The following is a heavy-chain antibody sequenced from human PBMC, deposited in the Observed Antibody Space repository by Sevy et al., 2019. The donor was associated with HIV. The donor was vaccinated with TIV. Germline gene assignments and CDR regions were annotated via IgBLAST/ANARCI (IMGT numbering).Heavy chain of an antibody. CDR2: FGIAGDT. D-gene: IGHD1-26*01. J-gene: IGHJ4*02. CDR3: ARKSVSYSHFDY. CDR1: GFTFSYYD. Sequence: GGSLRLSCAASGFTFSYYDMHWVRQPTGKGLEWVSGFGIAGDTYYSDSVNGRFTISRENAKNSLYLQMNSLRAGDTAVYYCARKSVSYSHFDYWGQGTLVTVSS. V-gene: IGHV3-13*01.